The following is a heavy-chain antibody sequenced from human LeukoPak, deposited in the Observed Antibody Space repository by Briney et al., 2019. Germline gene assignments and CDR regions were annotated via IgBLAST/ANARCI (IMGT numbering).Heavy chain of an antibody. Sequence: SETLSLTCTVSGGSISSSSYYWGWIRQPPGKGLEWIGSIYYSGSTYYNPSLKSRVTISVDTSKNQFSLKLSSVTAADTAVYYCARYAPYTPNGGNPYYYYYYYMDVWGKGTTVTVSS. D-gene: IGHD4-23*01. CDR3: ARYAPYTPNGGNPYYYYYYYMDV. J-gene: IGHJ6*03. CDR1: GGSISSSSYY. CDR2: IYYSGST. V-gene: IGHV4-39*07.